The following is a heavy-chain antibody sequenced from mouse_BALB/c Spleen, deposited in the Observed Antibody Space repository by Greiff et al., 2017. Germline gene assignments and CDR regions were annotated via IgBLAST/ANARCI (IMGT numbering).Heavy chain of an antibody. CDR3: ARRLGRENYYAMDY. CDR2: IWSGGST. J-gene: IGHJ4*01. D-gene: IGHD4-1*01. V-gene: IGHV2-2*02. Sequence: QVQLKESGPGLVQPSQSLSITCTVSGFSLTSYGVHWVRQSPGKGLEWLGVIWSGGSTDYNAAFISRLSISKDNSKSQVFFKMNSLQANDTAIYYCARRLGRENYYAMDYWGQGTSVTVSS. CDR1: GFSLTSYG.